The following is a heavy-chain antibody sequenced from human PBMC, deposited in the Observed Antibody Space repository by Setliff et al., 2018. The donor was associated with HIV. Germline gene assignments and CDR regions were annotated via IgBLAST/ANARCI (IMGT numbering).Heavy chain of an antibody. D-gene: IGHD3-10*01. J-gene: IGHJ5*02. CDR1: GDSITSRNYH. CDR3: AVQVSKSYTFGGFNP. Sequence: KSSETLSLTCAVSGDSITSRNYHWDWVRQPPGKGLEWIGSIYYSGSTYYNPSLKSRVTISVDTSKNQFSLKLSSVTAADTAVYYCAVQVSKSYTFGGFNPWGQGTLVTVSS. V-gene: IGHV4-39*01. CDR2: IYYSGST.